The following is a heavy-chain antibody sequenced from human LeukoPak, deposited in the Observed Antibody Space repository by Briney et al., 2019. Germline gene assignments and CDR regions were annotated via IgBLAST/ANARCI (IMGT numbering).Heavy chain of an antibody. CDR3: TRRDYYDSSGYYDY. J-gene: IGHJ4*02. D-gene: IGHD3-22*01. Sequence: GGSLRLSCAASGFTFSGSAMHWVRQASGKGLEWAGRIRSKANSYATAYAASVKGRFTISRDNSKNTAYLQMNSLKTEDTAVYYCTRRDYYDSSGYYDYWGQGTLVTVSS. CDR2: IRSKANSYAT. V-gene: IGHV3-73*01. CDR1: GFTFSGSA.